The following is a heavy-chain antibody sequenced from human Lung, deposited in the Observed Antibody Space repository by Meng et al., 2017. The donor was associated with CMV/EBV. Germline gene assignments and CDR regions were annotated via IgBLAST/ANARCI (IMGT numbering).Heavy chain of an antibody. J-gene: IGHJ4*01. D-gene: IGHD2-8*01. CDR3: ARLRFELGYCTTTNCSPRIHHYYLDS. CDR2: VYYSGST. V-gene: IGHV4-39*01. CDR1: GASISSSTYY. Sequence: SXTXSLXCTVSGASISSSTYYWGWVRQPPGKGLEWIGGVYYSGSTYYNPSLKGRVMISADASDHQFSLNLSSVTAADTALYYCARLRFELGYCTTTNCSPRIHHYYLDSWGHGTLVTVSS.